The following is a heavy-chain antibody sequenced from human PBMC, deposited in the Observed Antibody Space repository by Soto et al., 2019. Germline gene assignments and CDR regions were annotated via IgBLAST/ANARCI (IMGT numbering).Heavy chain of an antibody. CDR2: INAGNGNT. Sequence: ASVTGSCKASGYTFTSYAMRWVRQAPGQRLEWMGWINAGNGNTKYSQKFQGRVTITRDTSASTAYMELSSLRSEDTAVYYCASLSGYDRGGDYWGQGTLVTVSS. V-gene: IGHV1-3*01. D-gene: IGHD5-12*01. CDR3: ASLSGYDRGGDY. J-gene: IGHJ4*02. CDR1: GYTFTSYA.